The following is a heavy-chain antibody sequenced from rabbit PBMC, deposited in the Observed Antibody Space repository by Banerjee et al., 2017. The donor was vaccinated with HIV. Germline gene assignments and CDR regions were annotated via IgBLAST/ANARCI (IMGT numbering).Heavy chain of an antibody. J-gene: IGHJ4*01. D-gene: IGHD4-1*01. V-gene: IGHV1S45*01. CDR1: GFSFSNKYV. CDR3: ARVTGSVWGVGFGL. Sequence: QQQLEESGGGLVKPEGSLTLTCTASGFSFSNKYVMCWVRQAPGKGLEWIACINTSSGNTVYASWAKGRSTVSKTSSTTVTLQMTSLTAADTATYFCARVTGSVWGVGFGLWGPGTLVTVS. CDR2: INTSSGNT.